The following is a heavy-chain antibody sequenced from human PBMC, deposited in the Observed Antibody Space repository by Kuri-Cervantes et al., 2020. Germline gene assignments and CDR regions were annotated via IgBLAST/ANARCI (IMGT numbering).Heavy chain of an antibody. Sequence: SVKVSCKASGGTFSSYAISWVRQAPGQGLEWMGGIIPIFGTANYAQKFQGRVTITADKSTSTAYMELTSLRPEDTAVYYCARGGEEGDLVGLIRDYWGQGTLVTVSS. V-gene: IGHV1-69*06. CDR2: IIPIFGTA. D-gene: IGHD1-26*01. CDR3: ARGGEEGDLVGLIRDY. J-gene: IGHJ4*02. CDR1: GGTFSSYA.